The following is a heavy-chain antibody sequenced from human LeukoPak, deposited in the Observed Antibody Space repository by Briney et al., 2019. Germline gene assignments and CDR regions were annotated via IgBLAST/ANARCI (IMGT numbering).Heavy chain of an antibody. CDR1: GFTVRSNS. V-gene: IGHV3-66*01. Sequence: PGGSLRLSCAASGFTVRSNSMSWVRQAPGKGLEWVSVIYSGGSTYYADSVKGRFTISRDNSKNTLYLQMNSLRAEDTAVYRCMVTHPQHYYFDYWGQGTLVTVSS. CDR3: MVTHPQHYYFDY. D-gene: IGHD2-21*02. CDR2: IYSGGST. J-gene: IGHJ4*02.